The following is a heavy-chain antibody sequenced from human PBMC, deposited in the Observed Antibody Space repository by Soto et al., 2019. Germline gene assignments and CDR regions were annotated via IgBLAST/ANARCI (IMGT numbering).Heavy chain of an antibody. J-gene: IGHJ4*02. CDR2: IYYSGST. Sequence: QVQLQESGPGLVKPSETLSLTCTVSGGSISSYYWSWIRQPPGKGLEWIGYIYYSGSTNYNPSLKSRVTIPVDTAKNQFSLKLSSVDAADTAVYCWAREGGGEYYDILTGPRGEFDYWGQGTLVTVSS. CDR3: AREGGGEYYDILTGPRGEFDY. D-gene: IGHD3-9*01. CDR1: GGSISSYY. V-gene: IGHV4-59*01.